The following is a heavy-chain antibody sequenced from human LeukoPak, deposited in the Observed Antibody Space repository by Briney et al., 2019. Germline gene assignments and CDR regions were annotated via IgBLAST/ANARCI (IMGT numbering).Heavy chain of an antibody. D-gene: IGHD6-19*01. CDR3: ARQYSSGWYLANDY. J-gene: IGHJ4*02. CDR2: INPNSGGT. V-gene: IGHV1-2*02. CDR1: GYTFTGYY. Sequence: ASVKVSCKASGYTFTGYYMHWVRQAPGQGLEWMGWINPNSGGTNYAQKFQGRVTMTRDMSTSTVYMELSSLRSEDTAVYYCARQYSSGWYLANDYWGQGTLVTVSS.